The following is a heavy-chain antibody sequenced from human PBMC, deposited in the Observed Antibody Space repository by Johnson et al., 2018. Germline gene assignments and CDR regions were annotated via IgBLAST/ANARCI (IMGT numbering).Heavy chain of an antibody. CDR2: IIPIFGTA. J-gene: IGHJ6*02. Sequence: QVQLVQSGAEVKKPGSSVKVSCKASGGTFSSYAISWVRQAPGQGLEWMGGIIPIFGTANYAQKFQGRVTITADESTSTAYMELSSLRSEDTAVYYCAGRITRVRGVVYYYYGMDVWGQGTTVTVSS. CDR3: AGRITRVRGVVYYYYGMDV. V-gene: IGHV1-69*12. CDR1: GGTFSSYA. D-gene: IGHD3-10*01.